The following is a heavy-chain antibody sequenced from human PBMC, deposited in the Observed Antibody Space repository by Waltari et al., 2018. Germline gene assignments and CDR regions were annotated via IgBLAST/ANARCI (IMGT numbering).Heavy chain of an antibody. CDR2: IGSSGANT. J-gene: IGHJ4*02. V-gene: IGHV3-23*01. CDR1: GFTFSSFS. Sequence: EVQLLESGGGLVQPGGSLRLSCTASGFTFSSFSMSWVRQAPGKGREGVSSIGSSGANTYYANSVKGRFTVSRDNSKNTVYLQINSLRAEDTATYYCVKDRPDWPIDYWGQGTLVTVSS. CDR3: VKDRPDWPIDY. D-gene: IGHD3-9*01.